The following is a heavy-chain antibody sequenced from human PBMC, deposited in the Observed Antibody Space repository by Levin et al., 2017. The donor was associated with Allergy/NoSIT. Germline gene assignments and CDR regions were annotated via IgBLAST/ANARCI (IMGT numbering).Heavy chain of an antibody. Sequence: ASVKVSCKASGYTFTGYYMHWVRQAPGQGLEWMGRINPNSGGTNYAQKFQGRVTMTRDTSISTAYMELSRLRSDDTAVYYCARLYCSGGSCVFDYWGQGTLVTVSS. CDR3: ARLYCSGGSCVFDY. J-gene: IGHJ4*02. CDR1: GYTFTGYY. V-gene: IGHV1-2*06. CDR2: INPNSGGT. D-gene: IGHD2-15*01.